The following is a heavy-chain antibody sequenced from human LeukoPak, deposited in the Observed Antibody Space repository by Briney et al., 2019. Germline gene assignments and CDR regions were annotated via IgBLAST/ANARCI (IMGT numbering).Heavy chain of an antibody. Sequence: QPGGSLRLSCAASGFTVSSNYMSWVRQAPGKGLEWVSVIYSGGSTYYADSVKGRFTISRDNSKNTLYLQMNSLRAEDTAVYYCARAHPYGDSNFPRHYYYGMDVWGRGTTVTVSS. CDR3: ARAHPYGDSNFPRHYYYGMDV. CDR2: IYSGGST. CDR1: GFTVSSNY. V-gene: IGHV3-66*01. D-gene: IGHD4-17*01. J-gene: IGHJ6*02.